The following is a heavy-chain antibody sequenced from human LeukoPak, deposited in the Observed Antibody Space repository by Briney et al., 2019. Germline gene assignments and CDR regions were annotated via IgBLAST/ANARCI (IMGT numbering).Heavy chain of an antibody. Sequence: PSETLSLTCTVSGGSISSYYWSWIRQPPGKGLEWIGYIYYSGSTNYNPSLKSRVTISVDTSKNQFSLKLSSVTAADTAVYYCAREGDPPYYSDYWGQGTLVTVSS. CDR2: IYYSGST. V-gene: IGHV4-59*01. CDR3: AREGDPPYYSDY. CDR1: GGSISSYY. J-gene: IGHJ4*02.